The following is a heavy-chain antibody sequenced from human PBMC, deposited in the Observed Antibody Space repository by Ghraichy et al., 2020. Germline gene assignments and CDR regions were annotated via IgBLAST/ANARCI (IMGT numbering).Heavy chain of an antibody. CDR2: IYTSGST. CDR3: ARDTYSGRTYYYGSGSQSPYYYYYYGMDV. CDR1: GGSISSYY. Sequence: SQTLSLTCTVSGGSISSYYWSWIRQPAGKGLEWIGRIYTSGSTNYNPSLKSRVTMSVDTSKNQFSLKLSSVTAADTAVYYCARDTYSGRTYYYGSGSQSPYYYYYYGMDVWGQGTTVTVSS. J-gene: IGHJ6*02. D-gene: IGHD3-10*01. V-gene: IGHV4-4*07.